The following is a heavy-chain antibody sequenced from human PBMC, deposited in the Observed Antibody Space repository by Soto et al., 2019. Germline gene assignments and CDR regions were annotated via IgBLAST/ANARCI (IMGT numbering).Heavy chain of an antibody. D-gene: IGHD6-19*01. CDR1: GFTFISSF. V-gene: IGHV3-7*03. CDR2: INQDGGGT. CDR3: ARYFRGSGRYFFDY. J-gene: IGHJ4*02. Sequence: GSLRLSCVASGFTFISSFMGCVRQAPGKGLEWVANINQDGGGTYYVDSVEGRFTISRDNAKDSLYLQMNSLRGEDTAVYYCARYFRGSGRYFFDYWGQGTLVTVSS.